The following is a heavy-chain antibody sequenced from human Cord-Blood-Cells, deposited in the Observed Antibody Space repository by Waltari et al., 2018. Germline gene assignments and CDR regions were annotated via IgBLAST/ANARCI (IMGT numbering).Heavy chain of an antibody. D-gene: IGHD2-15*01. CDR3: ARGVVVAVNRYFDL. V-gene: IGHV3-21*01. CDR1: GFTFSSYS. CDR2: ISSSSSYI. J-gene: IGHJ2*01. Sequence: GSLRLSCAASGFTFSSYSMNWVRQAPGKGLEWVSSISSSSSYIYYADSVKGRFTISRDNAKNSLYLQMNSLRAEDTAVYYCARGVVVAVNRYFDLWGRGTLVTVSS.